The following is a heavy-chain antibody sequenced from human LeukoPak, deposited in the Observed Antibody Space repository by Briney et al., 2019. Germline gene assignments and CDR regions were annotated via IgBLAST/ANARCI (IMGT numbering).Heavy chain of an antibody. J-gene: IGHJ4*02. V-gene: IGHV4-59*08. CDR3: ASLNGSGYYFDY. D-gene: IGHD3-3*01. Sequence: PSETLSLTCTVSGGTIRSYYWSWIRQPPGNGLEWIGYIYYTGTTGYNPSLKSRVTISVDTSKNQFSLKLSSVTAADTAVYYCASLNGSGYYFDYWGRGTLVTVSS. CDR1: GGTIRSYY. CDR2: IYYTGTT.